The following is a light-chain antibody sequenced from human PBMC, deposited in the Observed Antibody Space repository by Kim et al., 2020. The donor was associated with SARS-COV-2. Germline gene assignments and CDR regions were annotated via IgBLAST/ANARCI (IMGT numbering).Light chain of an antibody. CDR1: ISNIGNNY. Sequence: GQRVTISCSGSISNIGNNYVYWYKHFPGMAPKLLIYRTNERPSGVPDRFSGFKSGTSASLAISGLRSEDEADYYCVAWDDSLNIIVFGGGTQLTVL. CDR2: RTN. J-gene: IGLJ7*01. CDR3: VAWDDSLNIIV. V-gene: IGLV1-47*01.